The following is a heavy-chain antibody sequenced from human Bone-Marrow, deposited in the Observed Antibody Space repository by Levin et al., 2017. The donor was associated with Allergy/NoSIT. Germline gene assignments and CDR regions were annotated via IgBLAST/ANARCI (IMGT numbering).Heavy chain of an antibody. D-gene: IGHD3-22*01. CDR2: ISAYNGNT. CDR1: GYTFTSYG. CDR3: ARDPGYYDSSGYLGFDP. J-gene: IGHJ5*02. V-gene: IGHV1-18*01. Sequence: ASVKVSCKASGYTFTSYGISWVRQAPGQGLEWMGWISAYNGNTNYAQKLQGRVTMTTDTSTSTAYMELRSLRSDDTAVYYCARDPGYYDSSGYLGFDPWGQGTLVTVSS.